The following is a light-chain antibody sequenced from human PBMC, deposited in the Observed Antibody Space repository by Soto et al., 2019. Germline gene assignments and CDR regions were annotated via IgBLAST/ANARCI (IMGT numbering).Light chain of an antibody. CDR2: GAS. V-gene: IGKV3-15*01. J-gene: IGKJ4*01. Sequence: EIVLTQSPATLSVSQGERATLSCRASESVSNNLAWYQQKPGQDPRLLIFGASARATGIPARFSGSGSGTEFTLTISSLQSEDFAVYYCQQYNKWPLTFGGGTKVEIK. CDR3: QQYNKWPLT. CDR1: ESVSNN.